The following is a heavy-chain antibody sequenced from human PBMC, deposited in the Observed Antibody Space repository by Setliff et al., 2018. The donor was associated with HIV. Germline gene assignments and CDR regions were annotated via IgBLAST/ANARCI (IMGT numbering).Heavy chain of an antibody. Sequence: GASVKVSCKASGGTLSSYAISWVRQAPGQGLEWMGRIIPISGTANNAQKFQGRVTITADKSTSTAYMELSSLRSDDTAIYYCARDFHVLGYCSADSCPYDASDVWGQGTMVTVSS. J-gene: IGHJ3*01. CDR3: ARDFHVLGYCSADSCPYDASDV. CDR1: GGTLSSYA. D-gene: IGHD2-15*01. V-gene: IGHV1-69*06. CDR2: IIPISGTA.